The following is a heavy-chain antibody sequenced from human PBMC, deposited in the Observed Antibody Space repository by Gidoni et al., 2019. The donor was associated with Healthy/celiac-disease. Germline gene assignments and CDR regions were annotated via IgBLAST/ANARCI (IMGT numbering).Heavy chain of an antibody. V-gene: IGHV3-30*18. Sequence: QVQLVESGGGVVQPGRSLRLSCAASGFTFSSYGMHWVRQAPGKGLEWVAVISYDGSIKYYADSVRGRLTISRDNSKNPLYLQMNSLRAKDTAVYYCAKGQIHQPGSYWYFDLWGRGTLVTVSS. CDR2: ISYDGSIK. D-gene: IGHD2-15*01. CDR3: AKGQIHQPGSYWYFDL. J-gene: IGHJ2*01. CDR1: GFTFSSYG.